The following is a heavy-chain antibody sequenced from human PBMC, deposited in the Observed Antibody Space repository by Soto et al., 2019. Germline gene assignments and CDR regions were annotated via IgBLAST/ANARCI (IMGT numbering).Heavy chain of an antibody. D-gene: IGHD3-22*01. J-gene: IGHJ4*02. CDR2: INPNSGGT. Sequence: SVKVSRKPSGYTFTDYYMHWVLPAPGQGLEWMGWINPNSGGTNYAQKFQGWVTMTRDTSISTAYMELSRLRSDDTAVYYCARETGSGYSLANWGQGTLVTVSS. CDR1: GYTFTDYY. V-gene: IGHV1-2*04. CDR3: ARETGSGYSLAN.